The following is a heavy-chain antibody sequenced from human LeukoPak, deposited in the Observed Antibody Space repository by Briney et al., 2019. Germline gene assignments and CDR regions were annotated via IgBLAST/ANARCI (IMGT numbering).Heavy chain of an antibody. CDR2: IYYSGST. D-gene: IGHD3-3*01. V-gene: IGHV4-59*01. Sequence: SETLSLTCTVSGGSISSYYWSWIRQPPGKGLEWIGYIYYSGSTNYNPSLKSRVTISVDTSRNQFSLKLSSVTAADTAVYYCARGLAIFGWSPYYYYYMDVWGKGTTVTVSS. CDR1: GGSISSYY. CDR3: ARGLAIFGWSPYYYYYMDV. J-gene: IGHJ6*03.